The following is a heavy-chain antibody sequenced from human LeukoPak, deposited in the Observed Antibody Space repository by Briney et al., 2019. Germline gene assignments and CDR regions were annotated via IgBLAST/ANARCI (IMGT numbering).Heavy chain of an antibody. CDR2: IKKDGSEK. CDR1: GFTFSSYW. CDR3: ARDLSGVTGYTYGRGIDY. D-gene: IGHD5-18*01. J-gene: IGHJ4*02. Sequence: GGPLSLSCAASGFTFSSYWMSWVRQAPGKGLEWVANIKKDGSEKYYVDSVKGRFTISRDNAKTSLYLQMNSLRAEDTAVYYCARDLSGVTGYTYGRGIDYWGQGTPVTVSS. V-gene: IGHV3-7*01.